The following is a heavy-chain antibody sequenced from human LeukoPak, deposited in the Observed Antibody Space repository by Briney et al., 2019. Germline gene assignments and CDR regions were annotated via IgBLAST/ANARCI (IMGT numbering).Heavy chain of an antibody. Sequence: ASVKVSCKASAYTFTGYYMHWVRQAPGQGLGGVGRINPNSGGSNYAQKFQGRVTMTRDTSISTAYMELSRLRSDDTAVYYCARLIAAAVGSWFDPWGQGTLVTVSS. CDR2: INPNSGGS. CDR3: ARLIAAAVGSWFDP. V-gene: IGHV1-2*06. D-gene: IGHD6-13*01. CDR1: AYTFTGYY. J-gene: IGHJ5*02.